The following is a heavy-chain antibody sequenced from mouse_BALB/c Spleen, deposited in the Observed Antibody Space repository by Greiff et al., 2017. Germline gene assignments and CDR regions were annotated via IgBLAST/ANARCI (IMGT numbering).Heavy chain of an antibody. CDR1: GFNIKDTY. V-gene: IGHV14-3*02. Sequence: SGAELVKPGASVKLSCTASGFNIKDTYMHWVKQRPEQGLEWIGRIDPANGNTKYDPKFQGKATITADTSSNTAYLQLSSLTSEDTAVYYCARWGGYYAMDYWGQGTSVTVSS. CDR2: IDPANGNT. CDR3: ARWGGYYAMDY. J-gene: IGHJ4*01.